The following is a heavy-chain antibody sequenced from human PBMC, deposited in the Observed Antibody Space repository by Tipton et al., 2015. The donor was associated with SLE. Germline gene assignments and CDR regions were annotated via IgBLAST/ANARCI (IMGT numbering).Heavy chain of an antibody. CDR2: VFYSGRT. Sequence: TLSLTCAVSGDSISSRNWWSWVRQSPGKGLEWLGDVFYSGRTNYNPSLKRRVTISVDKSKSQFSLRLSSVTAADMAVYYCARGVSGTVGEDWGQGTLVTVSS. J-gene: IGHJ1*01. D-gene: IGHD4-17*01. CDR3: ARGVSGTVGED. CDR1: GDSISSRNW. V-gene: IGHV4-4*02.